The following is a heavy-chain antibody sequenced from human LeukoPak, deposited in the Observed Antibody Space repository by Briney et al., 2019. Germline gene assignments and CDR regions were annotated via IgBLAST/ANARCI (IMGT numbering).Heavy chain of an antibody. CDR3: ARDNTYCSGSRCYDRFDY. CDR1: GFTFSSYA. D-gene: IGHD2-15*01. V-gene: IGHV3-23*01. J-gene: IGHJ4*02. Sequence: GGSLRLSCAASGFTFSSYAMNWVRQTPGKGLEWVSVISATGDDTYLADSVKGRFTVSRDNAKNSLYLQVNSLTAEDTAVYYCARDNTYCSGSRCYDRFDYWGQGTLVAVSS. CDR2: ISATGDDT.